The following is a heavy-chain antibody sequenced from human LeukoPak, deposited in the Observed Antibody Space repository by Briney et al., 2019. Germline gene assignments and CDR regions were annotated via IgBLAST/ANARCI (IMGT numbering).Heavy chain of an antibody. D-gene: IGHD6-19*01. J-gene: IGHJ5*02. CDR2: ISSGSGSSI. CDR3: ARFAGFSSGWYWDL. CDR1: GFTFGTYE. V-gene: IGHV3-48*03. Sequence: GGSLGLSCEASGFTFGTYEMNWVRQAPGGGLEWVSYISSGSGSSIYYAESVKGRFTISRDNAKNSLYLQMDSLRAEDTALYYCARFAGFSSGWYWDLWGQGTLVTVSS.